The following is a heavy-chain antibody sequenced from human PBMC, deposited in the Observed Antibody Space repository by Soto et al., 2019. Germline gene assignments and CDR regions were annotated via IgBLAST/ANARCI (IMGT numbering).Heavy chain of an antibody. V-gene: IGHV3-7*01. CDR2: IKQDGSEK. CDR1: GFTFSSYW. D-gene: IGHD5-12*01. CDR3: ARDPNIVATMGSIYYYYGMDV. Sequence: EVQLVESGGGLVQPGGSLRLSCAASGFTFSSYWMSWVRQAPGKGLEWVANIKQDGSEKYYVDSVKGRFTLSRDNAKNSLYLQMNSLSAEDTAVYYCARDPNIVATMGSIYYYYGMDVWGQGTTVTVAS. J-gene: IGHJ6*02.